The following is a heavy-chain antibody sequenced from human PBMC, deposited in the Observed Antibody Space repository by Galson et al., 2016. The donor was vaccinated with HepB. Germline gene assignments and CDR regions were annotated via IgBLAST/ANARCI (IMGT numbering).Heavy chain of an antibody. D-gene: IGHD5-12*01. CDR1: GFTFSGFW. J-gene: IGHJ4*02. V-gene: IGHV3-74*01. CDR2: INGDGSRV. CDR3: TISYRTSAFDY. Sequence: SLRLSCAASGFTFSGFWMHWVRQVPGKGLEWVARINGDGSRVRYVDSVKDRFTITRDNAKETLFLQMNSLRDEDTAVYYCTISYRTSAFDYWGLGTLVTVSS.